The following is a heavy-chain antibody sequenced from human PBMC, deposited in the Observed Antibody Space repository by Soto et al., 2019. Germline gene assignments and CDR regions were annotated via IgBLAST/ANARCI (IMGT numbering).Heavy chain of an antibody. CDR1: GGSISSGGYS. CDR2: IYHSGST. D-gene: IGHD6-13*01. Sequence: SETLSLTCAVSGGSISSGGYSWSWIRQPLGKGLEWIGYIYHSGSTYYNPSLKSRVTISVDRSKNQFSLKLSSVTAADTAVYYCARARSSRPYYYGMDVWGQGTTVTVSS. J-gene: IGHJ6*02. V-gene: IGHV4-30-2*01. CDR3: ARARSSRPYYYGMDV.